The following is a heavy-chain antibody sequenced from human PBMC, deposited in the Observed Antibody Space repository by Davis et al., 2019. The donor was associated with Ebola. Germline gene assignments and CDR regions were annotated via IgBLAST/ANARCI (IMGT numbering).Heavy chain of an antibody. Sequence: PGGSLRLSCTVSGFTFSTYGMHWVRQAPGKGLEWVSYISSSSSTIYYADSVKGRFTISRDNAKNSLYLQMNSLRDEDTAVYYCARGGHYIPLRFDYWGQGTLVTVSS. CDR1: GFTFSTYG. CDR2: ISSSSSTI. D-gene: IGHD4-17*01. V-gene: IGHV3-48*02. CDR3: ARGGHYIPLRFDY. J-gene: IGHJ4*02.